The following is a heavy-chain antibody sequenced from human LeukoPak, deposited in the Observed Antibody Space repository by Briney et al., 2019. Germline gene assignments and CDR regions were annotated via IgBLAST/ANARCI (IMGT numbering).Heavy chain of an antibody. CDR3: ARDQAAITTPLDWSFAL. D-gene: IGHD2-15*01. CDR2: FNPAGGRT. Sequence: ASVKVSCKASANTFTDFYMHWVRQAPGQGLEWMGIFNPAGGRTSYAQKFQGRVTITRDTSTNTLYMELSSLRSEDTAVYYCARDQAAITTPLDWSFALWGRGTLVTVSS. J-gene: IGHJ2*01. V-gene: IGHV1-46*01. CDR1: ANTFTDFY.